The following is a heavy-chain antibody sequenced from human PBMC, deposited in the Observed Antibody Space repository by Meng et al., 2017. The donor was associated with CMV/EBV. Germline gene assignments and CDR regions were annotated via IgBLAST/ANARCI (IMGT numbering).Heavy chain of an antibody. CDR1: GGTFSSYA. D-gene: IGHD1-26*01. CDR2: IIPIFGTA. V-gene: IGHV1-69*12. Sequence: QVQRGQSGAEGKKPGSSVKVSFKASGGTFSSYAISWVRQAPGQGLEWMGGIIPIFGTANYAQKFQGRVTITADESTSTAYMELSSLRSEDTAVYYCARERGSGSYPFDYWGQGTLVTVSS. J-gene: IGHJ4*02. CDR3: ARERGSGSYPFDY.